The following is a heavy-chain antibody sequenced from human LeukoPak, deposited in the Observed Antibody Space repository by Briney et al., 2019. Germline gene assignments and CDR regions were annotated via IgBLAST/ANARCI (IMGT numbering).Heavy chain of an antibody. CDR3: ASIWFGELSDFDY. D-gene: IGHD3-10*01. Sequence: WRSLRLSCAASGFTFSSYDMHWVRQAPGKGLEGVTDISYDGSNKYYADSVKGRFTISRDNSKNTLYLQMNSLRAEDTAVYYCASIWFGELSDFDYWGQGTLVTVSS. CDR1: GFTFSSYD. CDR2: ISYDGSNK. V-gene: IGHV3-30*04. J-gene: IGHJ4*02.